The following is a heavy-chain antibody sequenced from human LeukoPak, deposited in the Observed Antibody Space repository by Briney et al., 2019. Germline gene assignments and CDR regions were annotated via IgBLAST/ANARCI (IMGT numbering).Heavy chain of an antibody. CDR2: INPSSGGT. D-gene: IGHD2-2*01. CDR1: GYTFTGHY. CDR3: ARGVVLRSSLSTMAV. V-gene: IGHV1-2*02. Sequence: GALVKVSCKASGYTFTGHYMHWVRQAPGQGLEWMGWINPSSGGTNYAQKFQGRVTMTRDTSITTAYMELNSLKSGDTAVYYCARGVVLRSSLSTMAVWGQGTTVTVSS. J-gene: IGHJ6*02.